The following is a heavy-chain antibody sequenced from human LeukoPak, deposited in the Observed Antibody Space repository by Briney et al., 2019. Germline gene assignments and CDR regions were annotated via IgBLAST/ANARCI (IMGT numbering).Heavy chain of an antibody. CDR1: GYTFTVYY. J-gene: IGHJ5*02. CDR3: GRGIQSFDP. V-gene: IGHV1-2*06. CDR2: INPKSGDT. Sequence: ASVKVSCKASGYTFTVYYMHWVRQAPGQGLEWMGRINPKSGDTNYAQKFQDRVTMARDTSMSTAYMEISRLRYDDTAVYYCGRGIQSFDPWGQGTLVTVSS.